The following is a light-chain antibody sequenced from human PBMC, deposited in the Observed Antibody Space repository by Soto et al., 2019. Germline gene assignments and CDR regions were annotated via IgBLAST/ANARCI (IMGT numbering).Light chain of an antibody. CDR3: QQYDNSPIT. CDR2: DAS. J-gene: IGKJ5*01. CDR1: QSITGN. Sequence: DIVMTQSPATLSVSPGEGATLSCRASQSITGNLTWYQQKPGQAPRLLIYDASTRATGIPARFSGSGSGTDFTLTISRLEPEDFAVYYCQQYDNSPITFGQGTRLEI. V-gene: IGKV3-15*01.